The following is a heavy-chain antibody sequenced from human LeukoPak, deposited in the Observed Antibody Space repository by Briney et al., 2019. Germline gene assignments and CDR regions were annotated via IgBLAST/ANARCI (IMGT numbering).Heavy chain of an antibody. CDR1: GFTFSSYA. CDR2: ISGSGGST. J-gene: IGHJ5*02. Sequence: GGSLRLSCAASGFTFSSYAMSWVRQAPGKGLEWVSAISGSGGSTYYADSVKGRFTISRDNSKNTLYLQMNSLRAEDTAVYYCAKLGGYSYGPNWFDPWGQGTLVTVSS. CDR3: AKLGGYSYGPNWFDP. D-gene: IGHD5-18*01. V-gene: IGHV3-23*01.